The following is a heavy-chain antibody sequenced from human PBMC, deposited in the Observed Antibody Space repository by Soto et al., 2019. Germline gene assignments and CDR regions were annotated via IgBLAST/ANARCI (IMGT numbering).Heavy chain of an antibody. Sequence: EVELVESGGGLVQPGGSLRLSCTASGFIVSNTYVNWVRQAPGTGLEWVPVISNRGDTHYADSVRGRFSLSRDISDNTLHLQMNNLRVEDTAVYYCAREPRYCLGGSCSITGDADDLWGQGTMVTVSS. CDR1: GFIVSNTY. CDR3: AREPRYCLGGSCSITGDADDL. CDR2: ISNRGDT. J-gene: IGHJ3*01. D-gene: IGHD2-15*01. V-gene: IGHV3-66*01.